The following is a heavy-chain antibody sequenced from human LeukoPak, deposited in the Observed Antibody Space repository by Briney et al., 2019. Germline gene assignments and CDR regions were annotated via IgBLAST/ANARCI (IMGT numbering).Heavy chain of an antibody. CDR3: ARTYRSAWYEGIDY. CDR2: INPNSGGT. J-gene: IGHJ4*02. Sequence: ASLKVSCKASGYTFTGYHIHWVRQAPGQGFEWMGWINPNSGGTNYAQKFQGRVSMTRDTSISTAYMELTRLTSDDTAVYYCARTYRSAWYEGIDYWGQGTLVIVSS. D-gene: IGHD6-19*01. CDR1: GYTFTGYH. V-gene: IGHV1-2*02.